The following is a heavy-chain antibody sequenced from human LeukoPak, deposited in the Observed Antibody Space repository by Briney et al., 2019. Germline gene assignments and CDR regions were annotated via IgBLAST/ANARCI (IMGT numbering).Heavy chain of an antibody. CDR2: MRGDGTEI. V-gene: IGHV3-7*01. Sequence: GGSLRLSCAASGFPFDVQTMSWVRQAPGKGLDWVASMRGDGTEIHYVDSVKGRFTISRDNPKNSPYLQMNSLRAEDTAVYYCARGGATRGRFENWGQGTLVTVSS. CDR1: GFPFDVQT. CDR3: ARGGATRGRFEN. J-gene: IGHJ4*02. D-gene: IGHD1-26*01.